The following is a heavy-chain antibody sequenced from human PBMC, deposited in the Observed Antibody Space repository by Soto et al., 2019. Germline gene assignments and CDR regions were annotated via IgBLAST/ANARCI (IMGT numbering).Heavy chain of an antibody. D-gene: IGHD3-9*01. CDR2: IWYDGSNK. J-gene: IGHJ3*02. CDR1: GFTFSSYG. Sequence: QVQLVESGGGVVQPGRSLRLSCAASGFTFSSYGMHWVRQAPGKGLEWVAVIWYDGSNKYYADSVKGRFTISRDNSKNTLYLQMNSLRAEDTAVYYCARDLPPGILNDAFDIWGQGTMVTVSS. V-gene: IGHV3-33*01. CDR3: ARDLPPGILNDAFDI.